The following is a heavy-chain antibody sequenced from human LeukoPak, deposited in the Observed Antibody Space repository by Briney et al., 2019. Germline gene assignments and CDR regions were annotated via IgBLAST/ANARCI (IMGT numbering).Heavy chain of an antibody. V-gene: IGHV1-18*01. CDR1: GYTFTSYG. Sequence: ASVKDSCKASGYTFTSYGISWVRQAPGRGLECVGWISAYNGNTNYAQKLQGRVSMTTDTSTSTAYMELRSLRSDDTAVYYCARDTSSSWEAFDYWGQGTLVTVSS. CDR3: ARDTSSSWEAFDY. CDR2: ISAYNGNT. D-gene: IGHD6-13*01. J-gene: IGHJ4*02.